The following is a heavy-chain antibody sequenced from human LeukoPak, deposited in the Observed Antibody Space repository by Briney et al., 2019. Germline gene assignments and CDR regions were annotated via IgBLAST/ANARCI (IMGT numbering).Heavy chain of an antibody. D-gene: IGHD5-12*01. CDR1: GGSISSYY. CDR2: IYYSGST. V-gene: IGHV4-59*04. Sequence: SETLSLTCTVSGGSISSYYWSWIRQPPGKGLEWIGSIYYSGSTYYNPSLKSRVTISVDTSKNQFSLNLSSVTAADTAVYYCARRGGYSGYGPFDYWGQGTLVTVSS. CDR3: ARRGGYSGYGPFDY. J-gene: IGHJ4*02.